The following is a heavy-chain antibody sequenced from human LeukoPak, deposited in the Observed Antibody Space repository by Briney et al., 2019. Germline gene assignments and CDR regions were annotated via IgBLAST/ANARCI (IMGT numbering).Heavy chain of an antibody. CDR3: ARETWKPYDY. D-gene: IGHD1-1*01. CDR2: IKEDGSAK. J-gene: IGHJ4*02. V-gene: IGHV3-7*01. Sequence: GGSLRLSCAVSEFTFSVYSVSWVRQAPGKGLEWVAGIKEDGSAKYYADSVKGRFTIYRDNAKSSLYLQMSSLRADDTAVYYCARETWKPYDYWGQGTLVTVSS. CDR1: EFTFSVYS.